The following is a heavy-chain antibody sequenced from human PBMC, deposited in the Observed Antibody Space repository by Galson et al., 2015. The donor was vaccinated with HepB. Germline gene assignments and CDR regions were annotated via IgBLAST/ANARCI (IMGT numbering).Heavy chain of an antibody. CDR3: ARVSGYSYGYYFDY. J-gene: IGHJ4*02. Sequence: LSLTCAVYGGSFSGYYWSWIRQPPGKGLEWIGEINHSGSTNYNPSLKSRVTISVDTSKNQFSLKLSSVTAADTAVYYCARVSGYSYGYYFDYWGQGTLVTVSS. CDR2: INHSGST. CDR1: GGSFSGYY. D-gene: IGHD5-18*01. V-gene: IGHV4-34*01.